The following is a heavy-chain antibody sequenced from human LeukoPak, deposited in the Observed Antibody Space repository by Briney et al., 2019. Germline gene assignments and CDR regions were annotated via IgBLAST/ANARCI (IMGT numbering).Heavy chain of an antibody. V-gene: IGHV4-61*09. CDR3: AKVAKYYYGPETYFFFEN. CDR1: GGSISSDTYF. CDR2: LHATGTT. J-gene: IGHJ4*02. D-gene: IGHD3-10*01. Sequence: SQTLSLTCTVSGGSISSDTYFWSWIRQPAGKGLEWIGHLHATGTTNYNPFLKSRVTMSIDTSKNQFSLKLRSVTAADTAVYYCAKVAKYYYGPETYFFFENWGQGTLVTVSS.